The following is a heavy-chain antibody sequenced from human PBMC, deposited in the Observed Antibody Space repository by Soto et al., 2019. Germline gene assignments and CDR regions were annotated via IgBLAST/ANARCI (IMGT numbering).Heavy chain of an antibody. CDR1: GCTFSSYA. Sequence: GASVTVSCMASGCTFSSYAISWVRQAPGQGLEWMGGIIPIFGTAHYAQKFQDRVTITADKSTSTAYLQLSSLRSEDTAVYDCARRDIVVVSAASRQQLYYGMDVWGQGTTVTVSS. CDR2: IIPIFGTA. J-gene: IGHJ6*02. D-gene: IGHD2-2*01. V-gene: IGHV1-69*06. CDR3: ARRDIVVVSAASRQQLYYGMDV.